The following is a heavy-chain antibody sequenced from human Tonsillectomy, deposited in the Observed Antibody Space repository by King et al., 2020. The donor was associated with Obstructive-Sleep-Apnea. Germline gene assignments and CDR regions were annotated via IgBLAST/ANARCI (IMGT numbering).Heavy chain of an antibody. CDR1: GGSISSYY. CDR2: IYYSGST. Sequence: QLQESGPGLVKPSETLSLTCIVSGGSISSYYWSWIRQPPGKGLEWIGYIYYSGSTNYNPSLKSRVTISVDTSKNQFSLKLSSVTAANTAVYYCATSGYSYGPLDYWGQGTLVTVSS. J-gene: IGHJ4*02. D-gene: IGHD5-18*01. CDR3: ATSGYSYGPLDY. V-gene: IGHV4-59*08.